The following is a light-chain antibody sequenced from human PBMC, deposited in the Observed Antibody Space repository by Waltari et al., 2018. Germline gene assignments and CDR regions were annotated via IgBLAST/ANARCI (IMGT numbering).Light chain of an antibody. CDR1: SYDVGHYTS. J-gene: IGLJ2*01. CDR2: DFS. Sequence: QSALTQPASVSGSPGQSITIPCTGTSYDVGHYTSVPWYQHRPGKAPKPIIYDFSYRPSGVSNRFSGSKSGSTASLTISGLQAEDEADYHCSSYTSSSTVGVLFGGGTKLTVL. CDR3: SSYTSSSTVGVL. V-gene: IGLV2-14*03.